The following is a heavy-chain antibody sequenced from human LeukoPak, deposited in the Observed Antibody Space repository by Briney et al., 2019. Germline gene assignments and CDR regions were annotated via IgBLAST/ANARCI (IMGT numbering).Heavy chain of an antibody. CDR1: GFTFSDYY. D-gene: IGHD3-16*01. CDR2: ISTSGSIT. Sequence: GGSLRLSCAASGFTFSDYYMSWIRQAPGKGLQWVSYISTSGSITYYADSVKGRFTMSRDNAKNSLYLQMNSLRAEDTAVYYCARVAGGDLRYYFDYWGQGTLVTVSS. CDR3: ARVAGGDLRYYFDY. J-gene: IGHJ4*02. V-gene: IGHV3-11*01.